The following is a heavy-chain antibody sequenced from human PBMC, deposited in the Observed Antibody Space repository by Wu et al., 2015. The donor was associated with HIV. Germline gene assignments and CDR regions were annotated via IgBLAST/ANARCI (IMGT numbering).Heavy chain of an antibody. CDR2: INPNSGGT. J-gene: IGHJ4*02. CDR1: GYTFTDYY. V-gene: IGHV1-2*02. Sequence: QVQLVQSGAEMKKPGASVRVSCKASGYTFTDYYMHWVRQAPGQGLEWMGWINPNSGGTNYAQKFQGRVTMARDTSISRASMELSRLRFDDTAVYYCAKEVGGKWYFDYWGQGTRGHRSPQ. D-gene: IGHD4-23*01. CDR3: AKEVGGKWYFDY.